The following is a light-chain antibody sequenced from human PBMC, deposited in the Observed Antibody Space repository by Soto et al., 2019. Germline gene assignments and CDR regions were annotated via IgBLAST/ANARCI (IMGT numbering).Light chain of an antibody. CDR3: QQRSNWQIT. CDR1: QSISSY. CDR2: DAS. J-gene: IGKJ5*01. V-gene: IGKV3-11*01. Sequence: EIVLTQSPATLSLSPGERATLSCRASQSISSYLAWYQQKPGQAPRLLIYDASNRATGIPARFSGSGSGTDFTLTISSLEPDDFAVYYCQQRSNWQITFGQGTRLEI.